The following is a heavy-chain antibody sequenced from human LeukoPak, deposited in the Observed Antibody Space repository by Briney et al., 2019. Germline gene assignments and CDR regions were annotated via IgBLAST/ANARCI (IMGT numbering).Heavy chain of an antibody. D-gene: IGHD3-22*01. CDR2: IYPGDSDA. V-gene: IGHV5-51*01. Sequence: GESLKISCKGSGYSFTNYWIARVRQMPGQGLEWMAIIYPGDSDARYSPSLQGQVTISVDKSISTTYLRWSSLKASDTAMYYCARLYDSSGYGRNWGQGTLVTVSS. CDR3: ARLYDSSGYGRN. CDR1: GYSFTNYW. J-gene: IGHJ4*02.